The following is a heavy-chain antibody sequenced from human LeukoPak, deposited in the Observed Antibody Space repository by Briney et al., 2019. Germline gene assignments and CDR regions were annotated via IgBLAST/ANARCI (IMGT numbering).Heavy chain of an antibody. CDR2: ISGSGGST. Sequence: PGGSLRLSCAASGFTFSSYAMSWVRQAPGKGLEWVSTISGSGGSTFYADSLKGRFTISRDNSKNSLYLQMNSLRTEDTALYYCASGRAHCGGDCYPIDYWGQGTLVTVSS. V-gene: IGHV3-23*01. CDR3: ASGRAHCGGDCYPIDY. J-gene: IGHJ4*02. D-gene: IGHD2-21*02. CDR1: GFTFSSYA.